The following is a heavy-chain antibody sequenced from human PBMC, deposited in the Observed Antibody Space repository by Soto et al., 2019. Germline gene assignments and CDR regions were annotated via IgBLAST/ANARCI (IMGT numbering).Heavy chain of an antibody. V-gene: IGHV1-18*01. CDR2: ISGDNGDT. J-gene: IGHJ3*02. Sequence: QGQLVQSGAEVRKPGDSVKVACKASGYTFFTYGVSWLRHAPGHGLAWMGWISGDNGDTNYAQKVQGRVTMTTDTSTSPAYMALRRLSSVDTAVYYFGRDDARSSRARAVDIWGQGTMVNVPS. CDR3: GRDDARSSRARAVDI. D-gene: IGHD2-2*01. CDR1: GYTFFTYG.